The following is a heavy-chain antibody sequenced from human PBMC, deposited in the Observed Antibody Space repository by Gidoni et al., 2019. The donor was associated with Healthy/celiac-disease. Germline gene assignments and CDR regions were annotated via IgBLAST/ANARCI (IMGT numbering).Heavy chain of an antibody. CDR2: IYYSGST. J-gene: IGHJ4*02. CDR3: ARGVERAPYYFDY. Sequence: QVQLQESGPGLVKTSQTLSLTCTVSGGSISSGGYYWSWIRQHPGKGLEWIGYIYYSGSTYYNPSLKSRVTISVDTSKNQFSLKLSSVTAADTAVYYCARGVERAPYYFDYWGQGTLVTVSS. CDR1: GGSISSGGYY. V-gene: IGHV4-31*03.